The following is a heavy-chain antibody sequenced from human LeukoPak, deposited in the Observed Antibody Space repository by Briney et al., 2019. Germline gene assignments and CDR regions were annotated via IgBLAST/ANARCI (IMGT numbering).Heavy chain of an antibody. D-gene: IGHD6-19*01. Sequence: GGSLRLSCAASGFTFSSYGMHWVRQAPGKGLEWVAVISYDGSNKYYADSVKGRFTISRDNSKNTLYLQMNSLRAEDTAVYYCAKDRIAVAGIFDYWGQGTPVTVSS. CDR3: AKDRIAVAGIFDY. V-gene: IGHV3-30*18. CDR1: GFTFSSYG. J-gene: IGHJ4*02. CDR2: ISYDGSNK.